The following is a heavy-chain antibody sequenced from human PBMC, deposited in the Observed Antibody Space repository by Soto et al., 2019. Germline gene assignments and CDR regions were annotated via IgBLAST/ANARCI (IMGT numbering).Heavy chain of an antibody. J-gene: IGHJ4*02. V-gene: IGHV3-23*01. Sequence: EVHLLESGGGLVQPGGSWKPPVAPLGFPFSNYPMNGFRQPPGKGLEGVSVISDSGDSTYYADSVKGRFTISRDKSKNTLYLHMNSLTAEDTAVYYCAKDGFSGSGKYYFDYWGQGTLVTVSS. CDR2: ISDSGDST. D-gene: IGHD3-10*01. CDR3: AKDGFSGSGKYYFDY. CDR1: GFPFSNYP.